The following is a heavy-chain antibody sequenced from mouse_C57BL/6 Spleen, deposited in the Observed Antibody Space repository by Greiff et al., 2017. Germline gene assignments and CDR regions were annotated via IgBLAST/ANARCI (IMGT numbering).Heavy chain of an antibody. V-gene: IGHV5-9-1*02. CDR3: TREGDYYGSSYYAMDY. J-gene: IGHJ4*01. D-gene: IGHD1-1*01. CDR2: ISSGGDYI. Sequence: EVQLQESGAGLVKPGGSLPLSCAASGFTFSSYAMSWVRQTPEKRLEWVAYISSGGDYIYYADTVKGRFTISRDNARNTLYLQRRSLKSEDTAMYYCTREGDYYGSSYYAMDYWGQGTSVTVSS. CDR1: GFTFSSYA.